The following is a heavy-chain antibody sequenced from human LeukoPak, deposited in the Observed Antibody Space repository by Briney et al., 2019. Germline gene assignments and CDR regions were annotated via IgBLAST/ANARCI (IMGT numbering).Heavy chain of an antibody. CDR1: GFTFSSYW. V-gene: IGHV3-53*01. CDR2: IYSGGST. CDR3: ARGLYEFCSGGSCYSYYFDY. D-gene: IGHD2-15*01. Sequence: GGSLRLSCAASGFTFSSYWMSWVRQAPGKGLEWVSVIYSGGSTYYADSVKGRFTISRDNSKNTLYLQMNSLRVEDTAVYYCARGLYEFCSGGSCYSYYFDYWGQGTLVAVSS. J-gene: IGHJ4*02.